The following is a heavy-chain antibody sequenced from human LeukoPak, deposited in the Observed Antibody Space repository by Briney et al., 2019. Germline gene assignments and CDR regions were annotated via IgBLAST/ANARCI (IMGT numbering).Heavy chain of an antibody. Sequence: GMSLRLSCAASVFTFSSYGMHWVRQAPGKGLEWVAVIWYDGSNKYYADSVKGRFTISRDNSKNTLYLQMNSLRAEDTAVYYCARDRLGYDSSGYDAFDIWGQGTMVTVSS. CDR1: VFTFSSYG. CDR3: ARDRLGYDSSGYDAFDI. CDR2: IWYDGSNK. J-gene: IGHJ3*02. D-gene: IGHD3-22*01. V-gene: IGHV3-33*01.